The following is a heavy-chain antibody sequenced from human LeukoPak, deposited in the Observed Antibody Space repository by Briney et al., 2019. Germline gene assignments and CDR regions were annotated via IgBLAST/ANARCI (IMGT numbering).Heavy chain of an antibody. CDR1: GFTFSNYA. CDR2: ISYDGSNK. V-gene: IGHV3-30-3*01. J-gene: IGHJ4*02. CDR3: ARSPAPTRSSWLYLDY. D-gene: IGHD6-13*01. Sequence: ERSLRLSCAASGFTFSNYAMQWVRQAPGKGLEWVAVISYDGSNKYYGDSVKGRFTISRDDSKNTLNLQMNSLRADDSAVYYCARSPAPTRSSWLYLDYWGQGTQVTVSS.